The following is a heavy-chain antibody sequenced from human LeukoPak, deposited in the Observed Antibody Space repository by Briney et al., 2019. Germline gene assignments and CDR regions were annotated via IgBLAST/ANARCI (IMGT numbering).Heavy chain of an antibody. CDR3: ARGSQLEWFGELLWYFDY. CDR1: GYTFTSYD. Sequence: GASVKVSCKASGYTFTSYDINWVRQATGQGLEWMGWMNPNSGNTGYAQKFQGRVTITRNTSISTAYMELSSLRSEDTAVYYCARGSQLEWFGELLWYFDYWGRGTLVTVSS. V-gene: IGHV1-8*03. CDR2: MNPNSGNT. D-gene: IGHD3-10*01. J-gene: IGHJ4*02.